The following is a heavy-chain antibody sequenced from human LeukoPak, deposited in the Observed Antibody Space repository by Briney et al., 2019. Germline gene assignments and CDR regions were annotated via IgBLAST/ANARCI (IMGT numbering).Heavy chain of an antibody. CDR2: IIPMFAPA. D-gene: IGHD3-10*01. CDR1: GGTFNNYA. CDR3: ARGAHSGSYSSWFHP. V-gene: IGHV1-69*05. Sequence: GASVKVSCKASGGTFNNYAITWVRQAPGQGLEWMGGIIPMFAPARYAQNFQGGVTITTDESTSTAYMELSSLKSEDTALYYCARGAHSGSYSSWFHPWGQGTLVTVSS. J-gene: IGHJ5*02.